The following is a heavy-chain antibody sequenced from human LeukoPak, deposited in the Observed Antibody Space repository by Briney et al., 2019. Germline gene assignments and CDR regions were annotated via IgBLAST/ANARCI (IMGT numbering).Heavy chain of an antibody. J-gene: IGHJ5*02. Sequence: SETLSLTCTVSGGSISSSNYYWGWIRQPPGTGLECIGSVYYSGNTYYNPSLKSRVTISVDTSKNQFSLKLSSVTAADTAMYYCARLAAAGSRFDPWGQGTLVTVSS. CDR1: GGSISSSNYY. V-gene: IGHV4-39*07. CDR3: ARLAAAGSRFDP. D-gene: IGHD6-13*01. CDR2: VYYSGNT.